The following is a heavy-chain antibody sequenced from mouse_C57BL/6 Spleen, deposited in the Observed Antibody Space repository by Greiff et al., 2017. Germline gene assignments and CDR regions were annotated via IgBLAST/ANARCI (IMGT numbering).Heavy chain of an antibody. J-gene: IGHJ2*01. V-gene: IGHV1-64*01. CDR2: IHPNSGST. Sequence: VQLQQPGAELVKPGASVKLSCKASGYTFTSYWMHWVKQRPGQGLEWIGMIHPNSGSTNSNEKFKSKATLTVDKSSSTAYMQLSSLTSEDSAVYYCASSYEDYFDYWGQGTTLTVSS. D-gene: IGHD1-1*01. CDR3: ASSYEDYFDY. CDR1: GYTFTSYW.